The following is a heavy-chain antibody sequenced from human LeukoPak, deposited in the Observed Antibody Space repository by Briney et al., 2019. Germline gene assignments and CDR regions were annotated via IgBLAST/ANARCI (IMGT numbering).Heavy chain of an antibody. Sequence: GRSLRLSCAASGFGFRSYGMHWVRQAPGKGLEWVAVIWYDGSNEDYADSVKGRFTISRDNSKNTLYLQMNSLRAEDTAVYYCARDRDPIIAVAGTLDYWGQGTLVTVSS. V-gene: IGHV3-30*19. CDR2: IWYDGSNE. D-gene: IGHD6-19*01. CDR3: ARDRDPIIAVAGTLDY. CDR1: GFGFRSYG. J-gene: IGHJ4*02.